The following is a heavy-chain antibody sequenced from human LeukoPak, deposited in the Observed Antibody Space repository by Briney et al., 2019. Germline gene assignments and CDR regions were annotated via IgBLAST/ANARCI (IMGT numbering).Heavy chain of an antibody. Sequence: SETLSLTCTVSGGSISSYYWSWIRQPPGKGLEWIGYIYYSGSTNCNPSLKSRVTISVDTSKNQFSLKLSSVTAADTAVYYCARGPSVDIWGQGTMATVSS. V-gene: IGHV4-59*01. CDR2: IYYSGST. D-gene: IGHD1-26*01. CDR3: ARGPSVDI. J-gene: IGHJ3*02. CDR1: GGSISSYY.